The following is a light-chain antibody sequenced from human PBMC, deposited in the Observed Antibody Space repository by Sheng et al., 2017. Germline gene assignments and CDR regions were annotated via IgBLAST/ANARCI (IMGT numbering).Light chain of an antibody. CDR2: WAS. V-gene: IGKV4-1*01. Sequence: DIVMTQSPDFLAVSLGESVTMNCKSSQSVLSSSKNKNLLAWYQQKPGQPPKVLIYWASAREFGVPDRFTGSGSGTDFSLTISSLEAEDVAVYYCQQFAFSPPTFGQGT. J-gene: IGKJ1*01. CDR3: QQFAFSPPT. CDR1: QSVLSSSKNKNL.